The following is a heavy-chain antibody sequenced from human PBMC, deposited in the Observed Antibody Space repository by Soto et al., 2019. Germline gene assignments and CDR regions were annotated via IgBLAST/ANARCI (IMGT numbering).Heavy chain of an antibody. V-gene: IGHV3-48*04. CDR1: GFTFSSYS. J-gene: IGHJ4*02. Sequence: GESLKISCAASGFTFSSYSMNWVRQAPGKGLEWVSYISSSSSTIYYADSVKGRFTISRDNAKNSLYLQMNSLRAEDTAVYYCARSYYGSGSYYDYWGQGTLVTVSS. CDR3: ARSYYGSGSYYDY. CDR2: ISSSSSTI. D-gene: IGHD3-10*01.